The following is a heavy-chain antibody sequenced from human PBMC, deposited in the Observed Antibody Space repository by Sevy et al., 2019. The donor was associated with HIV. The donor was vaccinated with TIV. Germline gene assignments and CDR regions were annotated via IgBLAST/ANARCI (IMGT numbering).Heavy chain of an antibody. Sequence: GGSLRLSCAASGFTFNVYGMHWVRQAPGKGLQWVAFTRYDGSTKYYADSVKGRFTISRDNSKNTLYLQMNSLRAEDTAVYYCARENIAVAGIGYYFDHWGQGTLVTVSS. V-gene: IGHV3-30*02. CDR1: GFTFNVYG. CDR3: ARENIAVAGIGYYFDH. D-gene: IGHD6-19*01. J-gene: IGHJ4*02. CDR2: TRYDGSTK.